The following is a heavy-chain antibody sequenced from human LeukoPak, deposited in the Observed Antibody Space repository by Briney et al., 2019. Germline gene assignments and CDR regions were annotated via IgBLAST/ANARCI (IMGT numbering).Heavy chain of an antibody. CDR1: GGTFSSYA. D-gene: IGHD4-23*01. CDR2: IIPIFGTA. Sequence: ASVKVSCKASGGTFSSYAISWVRQAPGQGLEWMGGIIPIFGTANYAQKFQGRVTITADESTSTAYMELSSLRSEDTAVYYCARDFGYGGNSDWFDPWGQGTPVTVSS. J-gene: IGHJ5*02. V-gene: IGHV1-69*13. CDR3: ARDFGYGGNSDWFDP.